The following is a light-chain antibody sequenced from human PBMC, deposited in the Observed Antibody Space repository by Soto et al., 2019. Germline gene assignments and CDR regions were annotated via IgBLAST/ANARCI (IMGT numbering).Light chain of an antibody. CDR2: KVS. Sequence: DVVLTQSPLSLPVALGQPASISCRSSQSLVFSDGNIYLNWFHQRPGQSPRRLIYKVSNRDSGVPCRLGGSGLGTDFTLKISRVEAEDVGVYYCMQGTRWLWTFGQGTKVEIK. CDR3: MQGTRWLWT. CDR1: QSLVFSDGNIY. V-gene: IGKV2-30*01. J-gene: IGKJ1*01.